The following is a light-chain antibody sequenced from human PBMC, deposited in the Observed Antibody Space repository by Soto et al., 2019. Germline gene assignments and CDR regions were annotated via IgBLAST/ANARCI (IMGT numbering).Light chain of an antibody. V-gene: IGLV2-8*01. Sequence: QSVLTQPPSASGSPGQSVTISCTGTSSDVGGYNSVSWYQHHPAKAPKLIIYDVSKRPSGVPDRFSGSKSGNTASLTVSGLQAEDEADYYCCSYAGSSTYYVFGTGTKVTVL. CDR2: DVS. CDR1: SSDVGGYNS. CDR3: CSYAGSSTYYV. J-gene: IGLJ1*01.